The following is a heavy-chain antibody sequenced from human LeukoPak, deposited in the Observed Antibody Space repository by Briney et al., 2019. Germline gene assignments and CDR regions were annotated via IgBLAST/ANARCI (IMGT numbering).Heavy chain of an antibody. V-gene: IGHV3-21*01. J-gene: IGHJ5*02. CDR2: ISSSSSYI. CDR1: GFTFSSYS. D-gene: IGHD6-19*01. Sequence: PGGSLRLSCAASGFTFSSYSMNWVRQAPGKGLEWVSSISSSSSYIYYADSVKGRFTISRDNAKNSLYLQMNSLRAEDTAVYYCARERGAAVADRFDPWGQGTLVTVSS. CDR3: ARERGAAVADRFDP.